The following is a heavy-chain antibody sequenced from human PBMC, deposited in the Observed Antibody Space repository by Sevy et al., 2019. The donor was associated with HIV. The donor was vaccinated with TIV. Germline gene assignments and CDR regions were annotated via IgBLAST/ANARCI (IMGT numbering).Heavy chain of an antibody. CDR3: VRGSGFWSGYYTRFDY. CDR2: FTAVGDT. J-gene: IGHJ4*02. Sequence: GGSLRLSCAASGFTFSTYDMHWVRQVTGKGLEWVSGFTAVGDTYYSGSVKGRFTISREDAKSSLFLQMDSLTTGDTAVYYCVRGSGFWSGYYTRFDYWGQGVLVTVSS. D-gene: IGHD3-3*01. CDR1: GFTFSTYD. V-gene: IGHV3-13*01.